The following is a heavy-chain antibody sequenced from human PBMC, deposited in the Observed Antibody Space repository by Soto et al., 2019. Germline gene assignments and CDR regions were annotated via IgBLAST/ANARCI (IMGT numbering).Heavy chain of an antibody. CDR1: GYSFSSYW. V-gene: IGHV5-51*01. CDR3: TRHFTLGVVAATAYYYMDV. J-gene: IGHJ6*03. D-gene: IGHD2-15*01. CDR2: IYPGDSDT. Sequence: GESLKISCKGSGYSFSSYWIGWVRQMPGKGLEWMGIIYPGDSDTRYSPSFQGQVTISADKSISTAYLQWSSLKASDTAMYYCTRHFTLGVVAATAYYYMDVWGKGTTVTVSS.